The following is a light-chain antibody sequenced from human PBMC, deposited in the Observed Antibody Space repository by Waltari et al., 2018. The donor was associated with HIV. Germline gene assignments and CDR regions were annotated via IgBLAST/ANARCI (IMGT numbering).Light chain of an antibody. CDR1: RSDVGGYNY. J-gene: IGLJ1*01. Sequence: QSALTQPPSASGSPGQSVTISCTGTRSDVGGYNYVSWYQQHPGKAPKLMIFDVSKRPSGVPDRCSGSKSGNTGFLTVSGLQAEDEADYYCKSYAGSSNPYVFGTGTKLTVL. CDR2: DVS. V-gene: IGLV2-8*01. CDR3: KSYAGSSNPYV.